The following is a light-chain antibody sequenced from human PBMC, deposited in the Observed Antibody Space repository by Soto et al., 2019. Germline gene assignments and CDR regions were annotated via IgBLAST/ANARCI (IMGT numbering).Light chain of an antibody. J-gene: IGKJ1*01. V-gene: IGKV1-39*01. Sequence: GGRVSISCRASQSIATYLTWYQQKPGKAPKVLIYATSTLQSGVPSRFSGGGSGIDFTLTISALQPDDFAIYYCQQSYSSPRTFGQGTKVDIK. CDR1: QSIATY. CDR3: QQSYSSPRT. CDR2: ATS.